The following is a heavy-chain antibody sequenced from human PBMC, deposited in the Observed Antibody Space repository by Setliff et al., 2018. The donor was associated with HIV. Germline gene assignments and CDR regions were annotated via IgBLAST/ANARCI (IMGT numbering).Heavy chain of an antibody. J-gene: IGHJ1*01. CDR2: INPNNGGT. CDR3: ARVVVRGVTFIAEYFQH. CDR1: GYTFTGYY. Sequence: ASVKVSCKASGYTFTGYYMHWVRQAPGQGLGWMGWINPNNGGTNYAQKFQGRVTMTRDTSISTAYMELRSLRSDDTAVYYCARVVVRGVTFIAEYFQHWGQGTLVTVSS. V-gene: IGHV1-2*02. D-gene: IGHD3-10*01.